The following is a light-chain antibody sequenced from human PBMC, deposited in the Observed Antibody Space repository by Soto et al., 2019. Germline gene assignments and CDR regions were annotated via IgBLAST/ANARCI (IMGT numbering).Light chain of an antibody. Sequence: QSVLTQPASVSGSPGQSITISCTGTNSDVGGYNYVSWYQQHPGKALKLMIYDVSNRPSVVSNRFSGSKSGNTASLTISGLQAEDEADYYCSSYTSSSTHNYVFGTGTKVTVL. J-gene: IGLJ1*01. CDR2: DVS. CDR1: NSDVGGYNY. CDR3: SSYTSSSTHNYV. V-gene: IGLV2-14*01.